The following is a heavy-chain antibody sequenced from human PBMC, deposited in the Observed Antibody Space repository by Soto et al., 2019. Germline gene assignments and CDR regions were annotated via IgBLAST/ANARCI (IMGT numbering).Heavy chain of an antibody. CDR3: ARGSGNYGFDF. V-gene: IGHV4-4*07. CDR1: GDSMSSYY. Sequence: QVQLQESGPRLVKPSETLSLTCTVSGDSMSSYYWSWIRQPAGKGLEWIGRIYTSGRTNYDPPLTSRVSMSIDPSAKQCSLKLTSVTAADTAVYYCARGSGNYGFDFWGQGTMVTVSS. CDR2: IYTSGRT. J-gene: IGHJ3*01. D-gene: IGHD1-26*01.